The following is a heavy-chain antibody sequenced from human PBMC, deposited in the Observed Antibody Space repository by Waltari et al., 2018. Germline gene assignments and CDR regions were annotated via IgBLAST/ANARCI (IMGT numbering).Heavy chain of an antibody. J-gene: IGHJ4*02. CDR1: GYSFTGYY. Sequence: QVQLVQSGSEVRKPGASVKVSCKTSGYSFTGYYIYWVRQAPGQGLEWMGLMDPKSGGTNYALRSQGRVSRTRDTSTNTAYMEVSGLRSDDTAIYYCARAYGFAAGFWGQGTLVTVSS. V-gene: IGHV1-2*02. CDR2: MDPKSGGT. D-gene: IGHD3-10*01. CDR3: ARAYGFAAGF.